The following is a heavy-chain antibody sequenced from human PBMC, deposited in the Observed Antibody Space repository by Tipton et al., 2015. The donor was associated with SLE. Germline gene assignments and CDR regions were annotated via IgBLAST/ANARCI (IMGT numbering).Heavy chain of an antibody. D-gene: IGHD1-14*01. Sequence: SLRLSCAGSGFVFSSYWMHWVRRPPGKGLEWISYINSDGCVTKSADSVKGRFTNSRDNAENALYLQMTTLSVEDTAVYYCARDDETNRAWYNWLDPWGQGPQVTVSS. CDR1: GFVFSSYW. CDR2: INSDGCVT. V-gene: IGHV3-74*01. J-gene: IGHJ5*02. CDR3: ARDDETNRAWYNWLDP.